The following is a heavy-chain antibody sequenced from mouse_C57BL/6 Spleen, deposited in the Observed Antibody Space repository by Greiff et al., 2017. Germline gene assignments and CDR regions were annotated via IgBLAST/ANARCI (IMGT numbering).Heavy chain of an antibody. V-gene: IGHV1-82*01. J-gene: IGHJ1*03. D-gene: IGHD2-1*01. Sequence: QVQLQQSGPELVKPGASVKISCKASGYAFSSSWMNWVQQRPGKGLEWIGRIYPGDGDTNYNGKFKGKATLTADKSSSTAYMQLSSLTSEDSAVYFCASDGKGYFDVWGTGTTVTVSS. CDR3: ASDGKGYFDV. CDR2: IYPGDGDT. CDR1: GYAFSSSW.